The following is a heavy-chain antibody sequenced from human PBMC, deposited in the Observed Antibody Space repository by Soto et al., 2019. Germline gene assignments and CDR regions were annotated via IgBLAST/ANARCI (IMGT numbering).Heavy chain of an antibody. CDR1: GGSFSGYY. J-gene: IGHJ6*03. Sequence: QVQLQQWGAGLLKPSETLSLTCAVYGGSFSGYYWSWIRQPPGKGLEWIGEINHSGSTNYNPSLKSPGTISVDTSKNQFSLKLSSVTAADTAVYYCASKTRPLYYYYYMDVWGKGTTVTVSS. CDR2: INHSGST. CDR3: ASKTRPLYYYYYMDV. D-gene: IGHD3-16*02. V-gene: IGHV4-34*01.